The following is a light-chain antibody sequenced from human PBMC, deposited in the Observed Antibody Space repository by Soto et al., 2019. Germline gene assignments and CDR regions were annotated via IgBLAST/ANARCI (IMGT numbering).Light chain of an antibody. V-gene: IGLV2-8*01. CDR3: TSYARSHNLV. CDR2: EVT. CDR1: SSDVGGYNY. Sequence: QSALTQPPSASGSPGQSVTISCTGTSSDVGGYNYVSWYQQHPGKAPKVMIYEVTKRPSGVPDRYAGSKSGNTASLTVSGLQAEDEADYYCTSYARSHNLVFGGVTKLTVL. J-gene: IGLJ3*02.